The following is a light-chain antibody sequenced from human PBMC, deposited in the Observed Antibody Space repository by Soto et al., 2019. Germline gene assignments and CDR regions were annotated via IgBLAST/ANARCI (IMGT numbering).Light chain of an antibody. J-gene: IGKJ2*01. CDR3: QEYQSSPPTLT. CDR2: GAS. CDR1: QSVISTF. V-gene: IGKV3-20*01. Sequence: EIVLTQSPGTLSLSPGERATLSCRASQSVISTFSASYQQKPGQAPRLLIYGASNRAHGIRDRFSASGSGTDFTLTISILEPEDIAVYYCQEYQSSPPTLTFGQGTKLEI.